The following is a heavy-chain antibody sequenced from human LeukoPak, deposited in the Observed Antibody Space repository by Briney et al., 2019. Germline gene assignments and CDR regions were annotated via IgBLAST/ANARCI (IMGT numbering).Heavy chain of an antibody. D-gene: IGHD3-16*02. V-gene: IGHV4/OR15-8*01. Sequence: PSETLSLTCDVSGGSIDSTNWWNWVRQPPGKGLEWIGEIHHDGRINYNPSLKSRVTLSVDKTKNQFSLRLNSVTAADTAMYYCARSHDHLWGNYPDYWGQGTLVTVSS. CDR3: ARSHDHLWGNYPDY. J-gene: IGHJ4*02. CDR2: IHHDGRI. CDR1: GGSIDSTNW.